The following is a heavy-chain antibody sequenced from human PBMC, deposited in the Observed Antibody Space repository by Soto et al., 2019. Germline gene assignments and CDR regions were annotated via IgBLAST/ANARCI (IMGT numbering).Heavy chain of an antibody. V-gene: IGHV3-30-3*01. CDR1: GFTFSNYA. CDR3: GRCTSTSCHLGSDS. CDR2: ISYDGSNK. Sequence: QVQLVESGGGVVQPGRSLRLSCAASGFTFSNYAMNWVRQAPGKGLEWVALISYDGSNKYYADSVKGRFTSSRDSSKNMLYLQMNSLRAADTAVYYCGRCTSTSCHLGSDSWGQGTLVTVSS. J-gene: IGHJ4*02. D-gene: IGHD2-2*01.